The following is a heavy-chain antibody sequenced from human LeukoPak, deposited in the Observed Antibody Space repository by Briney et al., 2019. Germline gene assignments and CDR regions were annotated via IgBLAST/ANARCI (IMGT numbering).Heavy chain of an antibody. CDR2: IDRSGST. CDR3: ARGSATGLAY. CDR1: GGSFSGYS. J-gene: IGHJ4*02. V-gene: IGHV4-34*01. D-gene: IGHD1-1*01. Sequence: SETLPLTCAVYGGSFSGYSWTWIRQPPGKGLEWIGEIDRSGSTNYNPSLKSRLTISVDTSKNQFSLKLSSVTAADTAVYYCARGSATGLAYWGQGNLVTVSS.